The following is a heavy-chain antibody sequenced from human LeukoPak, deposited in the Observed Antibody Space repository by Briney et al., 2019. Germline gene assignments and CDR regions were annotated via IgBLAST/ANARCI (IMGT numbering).Heavy chain of an antibody. CDR3: ARDRRGSFYTFDL. V-gene: IGHV4-59*11. D-gene: IGHD1-26*01. J-gene: IGHJ3*01. CDR1: GASINGHF. Sequence: SETLSLTCSVSGASINGHFWNWVRQTPEKRLDWIGYVSHTGATTSNPTLKSRVSITIDTSKSQISLTMPSVTAADSALYYCARDRRGSFYTFDLWGPGTIVSVS. CDR2: VSHTGAT.